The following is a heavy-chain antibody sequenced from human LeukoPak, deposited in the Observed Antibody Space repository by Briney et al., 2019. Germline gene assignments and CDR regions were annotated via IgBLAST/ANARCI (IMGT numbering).Heavy chain of an antibody. D-gene: IGHD3-3*01. CDR1: GGSFSGYY. CDR3: ARERSGSEIFARSFDI. Sequence: SETLSLTCAVYGGSFSGYYWSWIRQPPGKGLEWIGEIYHSGSTNYNPSLKSRITISVDMSKNQFSLKLSSVTAADTAVYYCARERSGSEIFARSFDIWGQGTMVTVSS. V-gene: IGHV4-34*01. J-gene: IGHJ3*02. CDR2: IYHSGST.